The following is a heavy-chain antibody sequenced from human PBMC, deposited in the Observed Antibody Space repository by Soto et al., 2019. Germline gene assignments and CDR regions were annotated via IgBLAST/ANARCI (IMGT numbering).Heavy chain of an antibody. Sequence: GGSLRLSWAASGFPFSSDSMVWVRQAPEKGLEWVSSVGGSSGHIYYADSLKGRFTISRDNAKNSLYLQMNSLRAEDTAVYYCAKRSSSSTFDYWGQGTLVTVSS. D-gene: IGHD6-6*01. CDR1: GFPFSSDS. CDR2: VGGSSGHI. J-gene: IGHJ4*02. CDR3: AKRSSSSTFDY. V-gene: IGHV3-21*04.